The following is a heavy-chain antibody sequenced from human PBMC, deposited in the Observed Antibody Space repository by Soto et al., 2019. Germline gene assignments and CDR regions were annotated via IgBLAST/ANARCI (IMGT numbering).Heavy chain of an antibody. CDR2: ISYDGSNK. D-gene: IGHD1-20*01. CDR3: AKDITGSYYYYYMDV. V-gene: IGHV3-30*18. J-gene: IGHJ6*03. CDR1: GFTFSSYG. Sequence: GGSLRLSCAVSGFTFSSYGMHWVRQAPGKGLEWVAVISYDGSNKYYADSVKGRFTISRDNSKNTLYLQMNSLRAEDTAVYYCAKDITGSYYYYYMDVWGKGTTVTVSS.